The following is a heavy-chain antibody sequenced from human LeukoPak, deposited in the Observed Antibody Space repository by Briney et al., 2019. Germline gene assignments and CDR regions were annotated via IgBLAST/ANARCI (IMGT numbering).Heavy chain of an antibody. CDR2: FDPEDGET. Sequence: ASVKVSCKVSGYTLTELSMHWVRQAPGKGLEWMGGFDPEDGETIYAQKFQGRVTMTEDTSTDTAYMELSSLRSEDTAMYYCARDQTYSGSGIYTYFDYWGQGILVTVSS. CDR3: ARDQTYSGSGIYTYFDY. V-gene: IGHV1-24*01. CDR1: GYTLTELS. J-gene: IGHJ4*02. D-gene: IGHD3-10*01.